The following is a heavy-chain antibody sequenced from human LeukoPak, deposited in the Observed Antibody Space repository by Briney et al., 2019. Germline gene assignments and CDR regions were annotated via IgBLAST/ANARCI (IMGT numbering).Heavy chain of an antibody. Sequence: GGSLRLSCAASGSTFSSYWMSWVRQAPGKGLEWVANIKQDGSEKYYVDSVKGRFTISRDNAKNSLYLQMNSLRAEDTAVYYCARPIQLWLRSWFDPWGQGTLVTVSS. CDR2: IKQDGSEK. CDR1: GSTFSSYW. J-gene: IGHJ5*02. D-gene: IGHD5-18*01. V-gene: IGHV3-7*01. CDR3: ARPIQLWLRSWFDP.